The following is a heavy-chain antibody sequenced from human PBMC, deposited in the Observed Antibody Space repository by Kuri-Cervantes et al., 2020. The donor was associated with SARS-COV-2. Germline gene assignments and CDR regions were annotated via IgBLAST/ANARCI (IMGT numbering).Heavy chain of an antibody. J-gene: IGHJ4*02. CDR1: GFTFSNYG. CDR3: VRDYCSGGSCYGFDS. D-gene: IGHD2-15*01. Sequence: LSLTCVVSGFTFSNYGVHWVRQTPSRGLEWVAIIWYDGTYKYYADSVEGRFSISRDNSKNSLYLQMNNLRAEDTALYYCVRDYCSGGSCYGFDSWGQGTLVTVSS. CDR2: IWYDGTYK. V-gene: IGHV3-33*01.